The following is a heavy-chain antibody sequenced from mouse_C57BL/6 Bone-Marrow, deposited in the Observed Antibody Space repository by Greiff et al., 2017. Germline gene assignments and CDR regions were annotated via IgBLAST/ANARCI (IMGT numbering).Heavy chain of an antibody. CDR3: ARAYYYGSSYPDY. D-gene: IGHD1-1*01. J-gene: IGHJ2*01. CDR1: GYTFTDYY. Sequence: VQLQQSGPVLVKPGASVKMSCKASGYTFTDYYINWVKQSHGKSLEWIGVINPYNGGTSYNQKFKGKATLTVDKSSSTAYMELNSLTSEDSAVYYCARAYYYGSSYPDYWGQGTTLTVSS. V-gene: IGHV1-19*01. CDR2: INPYNGGT.